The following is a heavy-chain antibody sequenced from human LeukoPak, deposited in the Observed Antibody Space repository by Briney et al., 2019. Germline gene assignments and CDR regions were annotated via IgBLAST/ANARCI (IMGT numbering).Heavy chain of an antibody. CDR2: INPNSGDT. CDR1: GYTFTGYY. D-gene: IGHD1-26*01. CDR3: ARDAWLVGTTNLYYFDY. J-gene: IGHJ4*02. Sequence: ASVKVSCKASGYTFTGYYMHWVRQAPGQGLEWMGWINPNSGDTNYAQKFQGRVTMTRDPSISTAYMALTRLRSDDTAVYYCARDAWLVGTTNLYYFDYWGQGTLVTVSS. V-gene: IGHV1-2*02.